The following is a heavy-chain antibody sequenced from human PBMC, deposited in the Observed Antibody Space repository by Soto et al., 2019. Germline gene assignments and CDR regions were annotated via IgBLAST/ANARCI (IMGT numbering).Heavy chain of an antibody. CDR3: VKFFSGSFLTPFDC. Sequence: GGSLRLSCAASGFTFSNYALSWVRQAPGEGLKCVSMIGGSGGSTYYADSVKGRFTISRDDSKNTLYLHMNSLRAEDTAVYYCVKFFSGSFLTPFDCWGQGTPVTVSS. D-gene: IGHD3-10*01. V-gene: IGHV3-23*01. CDR2: IGGSGGST. J-gene: IGHJ4*02. CDR1: GFTFSNYA.